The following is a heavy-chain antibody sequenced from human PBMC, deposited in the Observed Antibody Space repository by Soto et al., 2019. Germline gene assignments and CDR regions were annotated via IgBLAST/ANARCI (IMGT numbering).Heavy chain of an antibody. V-gene: IGHV1-18*01. Sequence: ASVKVSCKASGYTFTRYGISWVRQAPGQGLEWMGWISAYNGNTNYAQKLQGRVTMTTDTSTSTAYMELRSLRSDDTAVYYCASHGYSSGWDYFDYWGQGTLVTVSS. J-gene: IGHJ4*02. D-gene: IGHD6-19*01. CDR3: ASHGYSSGWDYFDY. CDR1: GYTFTRYG. CDR2: ISAYNGNT.